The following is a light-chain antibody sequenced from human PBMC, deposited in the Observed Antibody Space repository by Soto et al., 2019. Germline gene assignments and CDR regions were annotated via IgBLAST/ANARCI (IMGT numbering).Light chain of an antibody. Sequence: QSALTQPASVSGSPGQSITISCTGTSSDVGGYNYVSWYQQHPGKAPKLMIYDVSNRPSGVSNRFSGSKSGNTASLTISGLQAEDEADYYCSSYTSSSISFGTGTKVTVL. V-gene: IGLV2-14*01. CDR2: DVS. CDR1: SSDVGGYNY. CDR3: SSYTSSSIS. J-gene: IGLJ1*01.